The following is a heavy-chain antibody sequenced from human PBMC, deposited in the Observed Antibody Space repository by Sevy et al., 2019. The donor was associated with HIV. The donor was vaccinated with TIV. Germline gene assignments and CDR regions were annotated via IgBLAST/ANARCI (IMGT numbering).Heavy chain of an antibody. Sequence: GGSLRLSCAASGFTVSSNYMRWVRQAPGKGLEWVSVIYSGGSTYYADSVKGRFTISRDNSKNTLYLQMNSLRAEDTAVYYCASRDGYNTDAFDIWGQGTMVTVSS. CDR2: IYSGGST. CDR3: ASRDGYNTDAFDI. CDR1: GFTVSSNY. D-gene: IGHD5-12*01. J-gene: IGHJ3*02. V-gene: IGHV3-66*01.